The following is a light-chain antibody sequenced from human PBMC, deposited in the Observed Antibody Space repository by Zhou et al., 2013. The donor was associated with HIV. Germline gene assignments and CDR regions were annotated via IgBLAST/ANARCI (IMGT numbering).Light chain of an antibody. CDR3: QQSYTTPFT. Sequence: DMEMTQSPSSVSASVGDRVTITCRASQGISSYLAWYQQKPGRAPHLLIYAASILQSGVPSRFSGSASGTDFTLTISSLQPEDFATYFCQQSYTTPFTFGPGTELDIK. J-gene: IGKJ3*01. CDR1: QGISSY. V-gene: IGKV1-39*01. CDR2: AAS.